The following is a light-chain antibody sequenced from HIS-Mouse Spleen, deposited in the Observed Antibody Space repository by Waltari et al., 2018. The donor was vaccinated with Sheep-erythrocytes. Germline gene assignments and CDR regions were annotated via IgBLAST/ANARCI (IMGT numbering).Light chain of an antibody. V-gene: IGKV1-5*03. CDR3: QQYNSSLT. J-gene: IGKJ3*01. Sequence: DIQMTQSPSTLSASVGDSVTITCRASQSISSWLAWYQQKPGKAPKLLIYKASSLESGVPSRFSGSGSGTEFTLTISSLQPDDFATYYCQQYNSSLTFGPGTKVDIK. CDR1: QSISSW. CDR2: KAS.